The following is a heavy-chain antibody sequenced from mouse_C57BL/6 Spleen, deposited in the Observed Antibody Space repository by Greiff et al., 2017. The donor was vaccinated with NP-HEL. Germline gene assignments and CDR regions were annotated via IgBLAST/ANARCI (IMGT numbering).Heavy chain of an antibody. Sequence: EVQLQESGGGLVKPGGSLKLSCAASGFTFSSYAMSWVRQTPEKRLEWVATISDGGSYTYYPDNVKGRFTISRDNAKNNLYLQMSHLKSEDTAMYYCARDQGGNYVFAYWGQGTLVTVSA. CDR3: ARDQGGNYVFAY. V-gene: IGHV5-4*01. D-gene: IGHD2-1*01. CDR2: ISDGGSYT. CDR1: GFTFSSYA. J-gene: IGHJ3*01.